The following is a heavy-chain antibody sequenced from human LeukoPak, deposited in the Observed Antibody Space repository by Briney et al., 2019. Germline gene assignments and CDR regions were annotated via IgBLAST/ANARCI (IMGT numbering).Heavy chain of an antibody. CDR2: INHSGST. V-gene: IGHV4-34*01. CDR3: ACWYYYDSSGYRSGDY. D-gene: IGHD3-22*01. CDR1: GGSISSYY. Sequence: SETLSLTCTVSGGSISSYYWSWIRQPPGKGLEWIGEINHSGSTNYNPSLKSRVTISVDTSKNQFSLKLSSATAADTAVYYCACWYYYDSSGYRSGDYWGQGTLVTVSS. J-gene: IGHJ4*02.